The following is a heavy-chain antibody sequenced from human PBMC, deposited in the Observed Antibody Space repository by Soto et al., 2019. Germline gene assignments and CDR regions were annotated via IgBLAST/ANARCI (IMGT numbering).Heavy chain of an antibody. J-gene: IGHJ6*02. D-gene: IGHD2-21*02. CDR3: ARDLYCGGDCYYYYYGMDV. CDR1: GFTVSSNY. V-gene: IGHV3-66*01. Sequence: GGSLRLSCAASGFTVSSNYMSWVRQAPGKGLEWVSVIYSGGSTYYADSVKGRFTISRDNSKNTLYLQMNSLRAEDTAVYYCARDLYCGGDCYYYYYGMDVWGQGTTVTVSS. CDR2: IYSGGST.